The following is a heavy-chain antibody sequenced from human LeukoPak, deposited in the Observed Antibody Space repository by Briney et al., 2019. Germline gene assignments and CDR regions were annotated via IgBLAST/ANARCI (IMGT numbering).Heavy chain of an antibody. CDR1: GGTFNNYG. V-gene: IGHV1-69*13. CDR3: ARGPLLGYCSGGSCYGHYYYYYYMDV. D-gene: IGHD2-15*01. CDR2: TIPIFGTP. Sequence: SVKVSCKASGGTFNNYGISWVRQAPGQGLEWMGGTIPIFGTPNYAQKFQGRVTITADDSSSTAYMELSSLRSEDTAVYYCARGPLLGYCSGGSCYGHYYYYYYMDVWGKGTTVTVSS. J-gene: IGHJ6*03.